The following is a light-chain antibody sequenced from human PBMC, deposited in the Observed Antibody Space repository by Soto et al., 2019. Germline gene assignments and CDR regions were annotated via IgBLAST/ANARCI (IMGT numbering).Light chain of an antibody. J-gene: IGLJ3*02. CDR2: EVR. V-gene: IGLV2-14*01. CDR1: MRDVGAYNL. CDR3: SAYTASSTLV. Sequence: QSVLTQPASVSGSAGQSITISCSGTMRDVGAYNLVSWYQQHPGTAPKLIIYEVRNRPSGISSRFSGSRSCNTASLTISGLQSEDEGDYYCSAYTASSTLVFGGGTKVTVL.